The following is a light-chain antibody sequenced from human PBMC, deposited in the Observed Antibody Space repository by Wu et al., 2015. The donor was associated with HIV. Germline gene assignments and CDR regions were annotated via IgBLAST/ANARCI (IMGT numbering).Light chain of an antibody. Sequence: AIRMTQSPSSLSASTGDRVTITCRASQDVSGYLGWYQQKLGKAPKLLISAASTLQSGVPSRFSGSGSGTDFTLTISCLQSEDFATYYCQQYYTYPRTFGQGSKVEMK. V-gene: IGKV1-8*01. CDR3: QQYYTYPRT. CDR2: AAS. CDR1: QDVSGY. J-gene: IGKJ1*01.